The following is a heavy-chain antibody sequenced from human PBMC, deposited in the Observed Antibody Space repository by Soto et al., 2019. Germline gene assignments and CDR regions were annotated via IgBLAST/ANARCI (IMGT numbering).Heavy chain of an antibody. J-gene: IGHJ4*02. Sequence: PSETLSLTCTVSGGSISSYYWSWIRQPPGKGLEWIGYIYYSGSTNYNPSLKSRVTISVDTSKNQFSLKLSSVTAADTAVYYCARVRRDGYNPFDYWGQGTLVTVSS. V-gene: IGHV4-59*01. D-gene: IGHD5-12*01. CDR1: GGSISSYY. CDR3: ARVRRDGYNPFDY. CDR2: IYYSGST.